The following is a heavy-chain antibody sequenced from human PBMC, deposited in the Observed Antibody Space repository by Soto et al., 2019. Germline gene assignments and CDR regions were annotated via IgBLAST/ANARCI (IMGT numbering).Heavy chain of an antibody. CDR2: ISPYNGNT. CDR1: GYTFTSYS. Sequence: ASVKVSCKASGYTFTSYSISWVRQAPGQGLEWMGWISPYNGNTNFTQKLQGRVTMATDTSTSTAYMELRSLRSDDTAVYYCARDREYNWNYNWFDPWGQGTLVTVSS. CDR3: ARDREYNWNYNWFDP. D-gene: IGHD1-7*01. V-gene: IGHV1-18*01. J-gene: IGHJ5*02.